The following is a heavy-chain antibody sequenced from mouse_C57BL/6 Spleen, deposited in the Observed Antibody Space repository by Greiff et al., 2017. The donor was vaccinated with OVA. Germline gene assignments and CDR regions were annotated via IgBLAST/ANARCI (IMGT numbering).Heavy chain of an antibody. CDR3: ARLSGGGYYGYFDV. J-gene: IGHJ1*03. D-gene: IGHD1-1*02. Sequence: QVQLQQPGTELVKPGASVKLSCKASGYTFTSYWMHWVKQRPGQGLEWIGNINPSNGGTKYNEKFKSKATLTVDKSSSTAYMQLSSLTSEDSAVYYCARLSGGGYYGYFDVWGTGTTVTVSS. CDR2: INPSNGGT. V-gene: IGHV1-53*01. CDR1: GYTFTSYW.